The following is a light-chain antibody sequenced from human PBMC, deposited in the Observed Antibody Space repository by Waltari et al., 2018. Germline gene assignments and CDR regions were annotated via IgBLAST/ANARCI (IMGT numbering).Light chain of an antibody. CDR3: QQYGSSVMYT. V-gene: IGKV3-20*01. Sequence: VLTQSPDTLSLSPGERATLSCRASQRITKRYLAWYQQKPGQAPRLLIYGAAYRAAGIPDRFSGSGSGTDFTLTISRLEPGDFGVYFCQQYGSSVMYTFGQGTKLEIK. CDR1: QRITKRY. CDR2: GAA. J-gene: IGKJ2*01.